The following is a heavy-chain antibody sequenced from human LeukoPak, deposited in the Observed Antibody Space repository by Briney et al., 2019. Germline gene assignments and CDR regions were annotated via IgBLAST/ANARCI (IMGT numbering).Heavy chain of an antibody. Sequence: SETLSLTCAVYGGSFSGYYWSWIRQPPGNGLEWIGEINHSGSTNYNPSLKSRVTISVDTSKNQFSLKLSSVTAADTAVYYCARILGGLVYSGQGTLVTVSS. V-gene: IGHV4-34*01. CDR3: ARILGGLVY. D-gene: IGHD4-23*01. J-gene: IGHJ4*02. CDR1: GGSFSGYY. CDR2: INHSGST.